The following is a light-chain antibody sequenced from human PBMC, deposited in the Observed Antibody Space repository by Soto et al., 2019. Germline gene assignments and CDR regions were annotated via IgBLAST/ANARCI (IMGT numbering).Light chain of an antibody. CDR2: GAS. Sequence: EIVMTQSPATLSVSPGERATLSCRANQTISSNLAWYQQKPGQAPRLLIYGASTRATGIPARFSGSGSGTEFTLTISSLQSEDSAVYYCQQYNNWPPKTFGQGTKVDIK. J-gene: IGKJ1*01. V-gene: IGKV3-15*01. CDR1: QTISSN. CDR3: QQYNNWPPKT.